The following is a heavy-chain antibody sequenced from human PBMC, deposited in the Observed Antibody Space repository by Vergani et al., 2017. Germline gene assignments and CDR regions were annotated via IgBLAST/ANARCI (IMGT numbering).Heavy chain of an antibody. D-gene: IGHD6-13*01. CDR3: ARDPGGGAAAPQFWYFDL. CDR2: IYYSEST. Sequence: QVQLQESGPGLVKPSETLSLTCTVSGGSVSSGSYYWSWIRQPPGKGLEWIGYIYYSESTNYNPSLKSRVTISVDTSKNQFSLKLSSVTAADTAVYYCARDPGGGAAAPQFWYFDLWGRGTLVTVSS. CDR1: GGSVSSGSYY. J-gene: IGHJ2*01. V-gene: IGHV4-61*01.